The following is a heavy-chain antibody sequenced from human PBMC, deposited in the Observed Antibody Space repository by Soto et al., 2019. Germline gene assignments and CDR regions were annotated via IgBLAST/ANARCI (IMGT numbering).Heavy chain of an antibody. Sequence: EVQLLESGGGLVQPGGSLTLSCAASGFTFSSYAMTWVRQAPGKGLEWVSGISGGGGVSTYYADSVKGRFTISRDNSMNTLYLQMNRLRAEDTAVYYCAKDAISMVRGVNHWFDPWGQGTLVTVSS. J-gene: IGHJ5*02. V-gene: IGHV3-23*01. CDR3: AKDAISMVRGVNHWFDP. CDR2: ISGGGGVST. D-gene: IGHD3-10*01. CDR1: GFTFSSYA.